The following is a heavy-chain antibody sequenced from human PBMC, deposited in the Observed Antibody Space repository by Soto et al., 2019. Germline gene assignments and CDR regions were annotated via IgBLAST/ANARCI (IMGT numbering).Heavy chain of an antibody. CDR1: GFTFSDYY. CDR3: AGAYGYVLLDY. D-gene: IGHD5-12*01. J-gene: IGHJ4*02. V-gene: IGHV3-11*05. CDR2: ISSSSSYT. Sequence: QVQLVESGGGLVKPGGSLRLSCAASGFTFSDYYMSWIRQAPGKGLEWVSYISSSSSYTNYADSVKGRFTISRDNAKNSLYQQMNSLRAEDTAVYYCAGAYGYVLLDYWGQGTLVTVSS.